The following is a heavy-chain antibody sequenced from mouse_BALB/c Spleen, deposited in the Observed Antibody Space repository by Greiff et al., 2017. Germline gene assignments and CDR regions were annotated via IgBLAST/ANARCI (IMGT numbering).Heavy chain of an antibody. V-gene: IGHV5-9-4*01. D-gene: IGHD1-1*01. CDR1: GFTFSSYA. J-gene: IGHJ3*01. Sequence: EVKVVESGGGLVKPGGSLKLSCAASGFTFSSYAMSWVRQSPEKRLEWVAEISSGGSYTYYPDTVTGRFTISRDNAKNTLYLEMSSLRSEDTAMYYCARGEYYYGSRAWFAYWGQGTLVTVSA. CDR2: ISSGGSYT. CDR3: ARGEYYYGSRAWFAY.